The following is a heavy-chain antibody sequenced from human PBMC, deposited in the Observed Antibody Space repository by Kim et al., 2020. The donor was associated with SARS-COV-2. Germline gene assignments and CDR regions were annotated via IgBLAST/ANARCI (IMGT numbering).Heavy chain of an antibody. D-gene: IGHD1-1*01. CDR3: ARQGDWNDESYFDS. J-gene: IGHJ4*02. V-gene: IGHV5-51*01. CDR2: IYCDDSYT. CDR1: GYNFSSHW. Sequence: GESLKISCKGSGYNFSSHWIGWVRQMPGKGLEWMGIIYCDDSYTTYNPSFQGQFTLSVDKSISTAYLQWNSLKASDTAIYYFARQGDWNDESYFDSWGQGTLVSVSS.